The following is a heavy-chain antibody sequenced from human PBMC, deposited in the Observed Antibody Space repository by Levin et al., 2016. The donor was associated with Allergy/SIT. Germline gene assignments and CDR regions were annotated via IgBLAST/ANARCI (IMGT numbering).Heavy chain of an antibody. V-gene: IGHV4-59*01. CDR2: VYYTGGT. J-gene: IGHJ4*02. CDR3: ARETPAAGHFDY. Sequence: WIRQPPGKGLEWIGYVYYTGGTRYNPSLESRFTISVDMSKNQFSLKLSSVTAADTAVYYCARETPAAGHFDYWGQGTLVTVSS. D-gene: IGHD6-13*01.